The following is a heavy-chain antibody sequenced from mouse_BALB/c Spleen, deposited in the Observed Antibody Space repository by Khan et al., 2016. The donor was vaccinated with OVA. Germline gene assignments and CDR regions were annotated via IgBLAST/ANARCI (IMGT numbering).Heavy chain of an antibody. V-gene: IGHV2-6-1*01. CDR3: ARQPYYHYNVMDY. Sequence: QMQLEESGPGLVAPSQSLSITCTISGFSLANYGVHWVRQPPGKGLEWLVLMWGDGSTSYNSVLKSRLTVSTDNSRSQVFLKMSSLQTDDTAMYFCARQPYYHYNVMDYWGQGTSVTVSS. J-gene: IGHJ4*01. CDR1: GFSLANYG. CDR2: MWGDGST. D-gene: IGHD2-10*01.